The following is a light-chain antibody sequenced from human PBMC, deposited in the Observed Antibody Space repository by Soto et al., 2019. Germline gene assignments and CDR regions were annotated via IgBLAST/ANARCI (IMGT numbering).Light chain of an antibody. V-gene: IGKV3-15*01. CDR3: HQYNNGPWT. J-gene: IGKJ1*01. Sequence: EIVMTQSPATLSVSPGGRATLSCRASQSISGTLAWYQQKPGQAPRLLIHGASTRAPGFPARFSGSGSGTDFPLTISSLQSEDFAVYYCHQYNNGPWTFGQGTKVEIK. CDR1: QSISGT. CDR2: GAS.